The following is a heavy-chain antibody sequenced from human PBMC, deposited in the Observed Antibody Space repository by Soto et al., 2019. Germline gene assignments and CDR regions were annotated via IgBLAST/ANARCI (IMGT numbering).Heavy chain of an antibody. CDR2: TYHSGNP. CDR3: SCDRGDGYNPYHYYGMDV. CDR1: GDSISRDGYT. V-gene: IGHV4-30-2*01. J-gene: IGHJ6*02. Sequence: PSETLSLTCDVSGDSISRDGYTWAWIRQPPGKALEWIGHTYHSGNPYYNPSLKSRVIISVDRSKNQFSLKVRSVTAADTAVYYWSCDRGDGYNPYHYYGMDVWGQGTTVT. D-gene: IGHD3-10*01.